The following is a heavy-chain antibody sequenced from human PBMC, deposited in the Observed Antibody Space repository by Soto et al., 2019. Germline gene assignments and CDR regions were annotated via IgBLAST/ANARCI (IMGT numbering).Heavy chain of an antibody. Sequence: QVQLVQSGAEVKKPGSSVKVSCKASGGTFSSYAISWVRQAPGQGLEWMGGIIPIFGTANYTQKFQGRVTITADETTGTAYMELGSLRSEDTAVYYCARDYRAHMKGYDYVWGSYPRVSADAFDIWGQGTMVTVSS. CDR1: GGTFSSYA. D-gene: IGHD3-16*01. CDR2: IIPIFGTA. J-gene: IGHJ3*02. V-gene: IGHV1-69*01. CDR3: ARDYRAHMKGYDYVWGSYPRVSADAFDI.